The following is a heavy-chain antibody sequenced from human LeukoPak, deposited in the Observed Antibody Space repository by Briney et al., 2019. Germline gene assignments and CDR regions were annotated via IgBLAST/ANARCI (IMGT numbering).Heavy chain of an antibody. CDR2: SRNKANSYTT. D-gene: IGHD3-10*01. V-gene: IGHV3-72*01. Sequence: PGGSLRLSCAVSGFTFNDHYVDWVRQAPGKGLEWVGRSRNKANSYTTEYAASVKGRFTFSRDDSKNTLYLQMNSLKTEDTAVYYCTTVILVRDRYGFDPWGQGTLVTVSS. CDR3: TTVILVRDRYGFDP. J-gene: IGHJ5*02. CDR1: GFTFNDHY.